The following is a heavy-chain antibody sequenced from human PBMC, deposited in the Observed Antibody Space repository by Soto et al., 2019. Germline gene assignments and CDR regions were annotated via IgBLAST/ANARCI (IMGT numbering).Heavy chain of an antibody. V-gene: IGHV1-2*02. CDR1: GYTFSEYY. D-gene: IGHD6-19*01. J-gene: IGHJ4*02. CDR2: INANSGGT. CDR3: ARLQIEVAGTN. Sequence: ASVKDSCKASGYTFSEYYMHGVGQAPGQGLEWMGWINANSGGTTYAQKFQGRVTMTRDTSISTAYMELSRLSSDDTAIYYCARLQIEVAGTNWGQGTLVTVSS.